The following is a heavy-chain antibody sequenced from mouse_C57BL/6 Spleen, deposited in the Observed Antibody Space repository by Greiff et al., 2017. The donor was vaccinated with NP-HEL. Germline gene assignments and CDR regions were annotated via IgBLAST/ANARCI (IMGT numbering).Heavy chain of an antibody. V-gene: IGHV5-15*04. Sequence: EVMLVESGGGLVQPGGSLKLSCAASGFTFSDYGMAWVRQAPRKGPEWVAFISNLAYSINYADTVTGRFTITRDNAKNTLYLEMSSLRSEDTAMYYCARKDGYKKRDAMDYWGQGTSVTVSS. CDR1: GFTFSDYG. CDR3: ARKDGYKKRDAMDY. J-gene: IGHJ4*01. CDR2: ISNLAYSI. D-gene: IGHD2-3*01.